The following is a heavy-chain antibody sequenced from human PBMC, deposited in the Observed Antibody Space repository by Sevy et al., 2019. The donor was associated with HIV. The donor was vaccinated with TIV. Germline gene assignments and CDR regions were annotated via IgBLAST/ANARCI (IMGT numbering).Heavy chain of an antibody. Sequence: GGSLRLSCTTSGFTFHDYASSWFRQAPGKGLEWVAFITRNSYEAYGGTTEYAASVKGRFIISRDDSKSIAYLQMTSLKTEDSAVYYCARGLATADTPEYYFDSSGQGTLVTVSS. CDR3: ARGLATADTPEYYFDS. CDR2: ITRNSYEAYGGTT. J-gene: IGHJ4*02. V-gene: IGHV3-49*03. CDR1: GFTFHDYA. D-gene: IGHD5-12*01.